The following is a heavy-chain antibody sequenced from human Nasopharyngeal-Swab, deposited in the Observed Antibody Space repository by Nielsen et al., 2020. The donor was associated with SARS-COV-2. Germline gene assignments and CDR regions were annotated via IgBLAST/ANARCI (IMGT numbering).Heavy chain of an antibody. D-gene: IGHD2-21*01. V-gene: IGHV3-48*04. Sequence: GGSLRLSCAASGFTFSSYSTNWVRQAPGKGLEWVSYISSSSSTIYYADSVKGRFTISRDNAKNSLYLQMNSLRAEDTAVYYCARENCGGDCYSPGYYYCGMDVWGQGTTVTVSS. CDR3: ARENCGGDCYSPGYYYCGMDV. CDR1: GFTFSSYS. J-gene: IGHJ6*02. CDR2: ISSSSSTI.